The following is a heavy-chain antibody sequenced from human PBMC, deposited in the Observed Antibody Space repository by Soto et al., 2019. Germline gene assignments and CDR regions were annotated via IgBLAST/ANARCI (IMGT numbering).Heavy chain of an antibody. CDR3: ARVLDRTISRYYYYGMDV. Sequence: ASVKVSCKASGYTFTGYYMHWVRQAPGQGLEWMGWINPNSGGTNYAQKFQGRVTMTRDTSISTAYMELNSLRVEDTATYYCARVLDRTISRYYYYGMDVWGQGTTVTVSS. CDR2: INPNSGGT. V-gene: IGHV1-2*02. D-gene: IGHD3-22*01. CDR1: GYTFTGYY. J-gene: IGHJ6*02.